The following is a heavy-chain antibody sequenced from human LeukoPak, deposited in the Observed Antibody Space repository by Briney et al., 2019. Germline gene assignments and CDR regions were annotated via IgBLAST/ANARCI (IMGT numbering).Heavy chain of an antibody. CDR3: ARQSSSPYYYFDF. V-gene: IGHV4-39*01. D-gene: IGHD6-6*01. CDR1: GGSISSSSYY. J-gene: IGHJ4*02. CDR2: IYYSGST. Sequence: PSETLSLTCTVSGGSISSSSYYWGWIRQPPGKGMEWFGSIYYSGSTYYNPSLKSRVTISVDTSKNQFSLKLTSVTVADTAVYYCARQSSSPYYYFDFWGQGTLVTVSS.